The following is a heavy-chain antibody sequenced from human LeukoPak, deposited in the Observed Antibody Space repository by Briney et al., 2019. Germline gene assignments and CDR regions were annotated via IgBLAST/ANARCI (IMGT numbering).Heavy chain of an antibody. D-gene: IGHD6-13*01. Sequence: PSETLSLTCTVSGGSISSSSHYWGWIRQPPGKGLEWIGSIYYSGSTYYNPSLKSRVTISVDTSKNQFSLKLSSVTAADTAVYYCARQGAAGTSFDYWGQGTLVTVSS. CDR1: GGSISSSSHY. CDR3: ARQGAAGTSFDY. J-gene: IGHJ4*02. CDR2: IYYSGST. V-gene: IGHV4-39*01.